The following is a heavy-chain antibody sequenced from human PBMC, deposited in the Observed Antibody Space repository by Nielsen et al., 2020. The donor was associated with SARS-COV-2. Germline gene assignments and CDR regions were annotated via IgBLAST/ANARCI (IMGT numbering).Heavy chain of an antibody. V-gene: IGHV4-31*03. CDR1: GASISSGGYF. Sequence: LRLSCTVSGASISSGGYFWSWIRQHPGKGLEWIGYIYFTGCTSYNPSLKSRVAMSVDTSKNQFSLDLKSVTAADTAVYYCAREASGYDHYKYGMDVWGLGATVTVSS. J-gene: IGHJ6*02. D-gene: IGHD5-12*01. CDR3: AREASGYDHYKYGMDV. CDR2: IYFTGCT.